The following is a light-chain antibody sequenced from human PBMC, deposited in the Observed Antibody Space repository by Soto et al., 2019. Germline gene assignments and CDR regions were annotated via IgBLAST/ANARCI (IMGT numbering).Light chain of an antibody. CDR3: QQYGDSPYT. CDR1: QSVTSNY. V-gene: IGKV3-20*01. Sequence: DIVLTQSPGTLSLSPGERAALSCRASQSVTSNYLAWYQQRPGQAPRLLIYGASSRATAIPGRFSGSGSGTEFTLTISRLEPEDFAVYYCQQYGDSPYTFGQGTKLEIK. J-gene: IGKJ2*01. CDR2: GAS.